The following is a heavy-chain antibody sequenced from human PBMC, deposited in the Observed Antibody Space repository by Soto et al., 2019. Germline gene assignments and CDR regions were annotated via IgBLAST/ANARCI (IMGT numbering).Heavy chain of an antibody. CDR3: ARVVPAAIRANWFDP. V-gene: IGHV4-31*03. Sequence: PSETLSLTCTVSGGSISSGVYYWSGIRHHPGKGLEWIGYIYYSGGTYYNPSLKSRVTISVDTSKNQFSLKLSSVTAADTAVYYCARVVPAAIRANWFDPWGQGTLVTVSS. CDR2: IYYSGGT. J-gene: IGHJ5*02. CDR1: GGSISSGVYY. D-gene: IGHD2-2*01.